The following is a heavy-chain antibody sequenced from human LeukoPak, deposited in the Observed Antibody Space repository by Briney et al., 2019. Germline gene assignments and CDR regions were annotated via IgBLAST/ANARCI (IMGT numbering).Heavy chain of an antibody. CDR1: GFTVSSNY. Sequence: PGGSLRLSCAACGFTVSSNYMSWVRQAPGKGLEWVSVIYSGGNTYYADSVKGRFTISRDNSKNTLYLQMNSLRAEDTAVYFCASLYGDNGWGAFDIWGQGTMVTVSS. D-gene: IGHD4-23*01. CDR2: IYSGGNT. V-gene: IGHV3-53*01. CDR3: ASLYGDNGWGAFDI. J-gene: IGHJ3*02.